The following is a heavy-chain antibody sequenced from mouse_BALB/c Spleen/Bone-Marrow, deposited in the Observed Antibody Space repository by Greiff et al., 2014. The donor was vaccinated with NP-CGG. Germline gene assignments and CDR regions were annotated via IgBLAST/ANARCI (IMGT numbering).Heavy chain of an antibody. CDR1: GYTFTDYN. Sequence: EVHLVESGPELVKPGASVKIPCKASGYTFTDYNMDWVKQSHGKSLEWIGDINPNNGGTIYNQKFKGKATLTVDKSSSTAYMERRSLTSEDTAVYYCARGACYGNYRGYWGQGTTLTVSS. CDR3: ARGACYGNYRGY. D-gene: IGHD2-10*01. CDR2: INPNNGGT. V-gene: IGHV1-18*01. J-gene: IGHJ2*01.